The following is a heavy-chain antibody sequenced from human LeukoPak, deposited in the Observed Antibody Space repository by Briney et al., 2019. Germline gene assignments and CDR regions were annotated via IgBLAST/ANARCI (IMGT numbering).Heavy chain of an antibody. CDR2: ISAYNGNT. CDR3: ARDVVAATNYYYGMDV. D-gene: IGHD2-15*01. Sequence: ASVKVSCKASGYTFTSYGISWVRQAPGQGREWMGWISAYNGNTNYAQKLQGRVTMTTDTSTSTAYMELRSLRSDDTAVYYCARDVVAATNYYYGMDVWGQGTTVTVSS. CDR1: GYTFTSYG. V-gene: IGHV1-18*01. J-gene: IGHJ6*02.